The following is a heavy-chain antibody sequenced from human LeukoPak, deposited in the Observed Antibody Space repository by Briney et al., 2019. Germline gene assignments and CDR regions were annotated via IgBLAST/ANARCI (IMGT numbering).Heavy chain of an antibody. CDR2: IRYDGSNK. V-gene: IGHV3-30*02. J-gene: IGHJ3*02. Sequence: GGSLRLSCAASGFTFSSYGMHWVRQAPGKGLEWVAFIRYDGSNKYYADSVKGRFTISRDNSKNTLYLQMNSLRAEDTAVYYCAIGDSSGHTGDDAFDIWGQGTMVTVSS. CDR3: AIGDSSGHTGDDAFDI. D-gene: IGHD3-22*01. CDR1: GFTFSSYG.